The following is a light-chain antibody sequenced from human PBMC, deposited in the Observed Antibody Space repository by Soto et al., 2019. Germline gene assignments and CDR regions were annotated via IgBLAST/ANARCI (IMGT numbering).Light chain of an antibody. V-gene: IGKV3-20*01. CDR2: GAS. CDR1: QSVSSSY. J-gene: IGKJ3*01. Sequence: EIVLTQSPGTLSLSPGERATISCRASQSVSSSYLAWYQQKPGQAPRLLIYGASSRATGIPDRFSGSGSGTDFTLTISRLEPEDFAVYYCQQYGSSPLTFGPGTKVDIK. CDR3: QQYGSSPLT.